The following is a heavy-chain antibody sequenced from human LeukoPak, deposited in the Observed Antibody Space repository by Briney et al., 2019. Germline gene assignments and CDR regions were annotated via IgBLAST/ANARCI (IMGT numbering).Heavy chain of an antibody. V-gene: IGHV3-33*06. J-gene: IGHJ5*02. Sequence: GTSLRLSCETSGFTFSHFGMHWVRQAPGKGLEWVAVIWSDATNQYYADSVKGRFRISRDNFRRTVSLEMNSLRAEDTAVYYRAKDAQRGFDYSNSLEHWGQGSLVIVSS. CDR2: IWSDATNQ. D-gene: IGHD4-11*01. CDR3: AKDAQRGFDYSNSLEH. CDR1: GFTFSHFG.